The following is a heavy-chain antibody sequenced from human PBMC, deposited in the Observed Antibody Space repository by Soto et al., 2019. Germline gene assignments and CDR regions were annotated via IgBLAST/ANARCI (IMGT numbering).Heavy chain of an antibody. Sequence: QVQLVQSGAEVKKPGASVKVSCKASGYTFTSYDINWVRQATGQGLEWMGWMNSNSGNTGYAQKFQGRLTMTRNTSRSTAYMELSSLRSEDTAVYYCARGRVYSNWFDPWGQGTLVTVSS. CDR3: ARGRVYSNWFDP. CDR1: GYTFTSYD. J-gene: IGHJ5*02. D-gene: IGHD2-21*01. CDR2: MNSNSGNT. V-gene: IGHV1-8*01.